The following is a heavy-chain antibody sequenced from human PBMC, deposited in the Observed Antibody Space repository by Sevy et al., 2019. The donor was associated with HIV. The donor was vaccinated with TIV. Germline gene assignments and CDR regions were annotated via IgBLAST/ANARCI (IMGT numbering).Heavy chain of an antibody. CDR1: GYTFSSYG. D-gene: IGHD1-26*01. CDR2: IGAYNGNI. V-gene: IGHV1-18*01. Sequence: ASVKVSCKASGYTFSSYGISWVRQAPGQGLEWMGWIGAYNGNIKYQQKFQGSVTMTTDTSTSTVYMELRSLRSVDTAVYYCARCLGGLRPWEYNWFDPWGQGTLVTVSS. J-gene: IGHJ5*02. CDR3: ARCLGGLRPWEYNWFDP.